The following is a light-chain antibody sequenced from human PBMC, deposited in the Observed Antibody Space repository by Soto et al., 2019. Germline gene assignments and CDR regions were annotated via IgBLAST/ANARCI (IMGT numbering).Light chain of an antibody. J-gene: IGLJ1*01. CDR1: SSDVGGYNY. Sequence: SALTRPASVYWSPGQSITISCTGTSSDVGGYNYVSWYQQHPGKAPKLMIYDVSNRPSGVSNRFSGSKSGNTASLTISGLQAEDEADYSCSSYTSSCTLEVFGTGTKVTVL. CDR2: DVS. V-gene: IGLV2-14*01. CDR3: SSYTSSCTLEV.